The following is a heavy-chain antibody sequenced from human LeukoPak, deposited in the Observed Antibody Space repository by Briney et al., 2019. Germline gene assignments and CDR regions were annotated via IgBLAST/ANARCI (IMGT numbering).Heavy chain of an antibody. CDR2: MNPNSGNT. D-gene: IGHD6-19*01. CDR3: VRDRGWYTRKAFDI. V-gene: IGHV1-8*01. CDR1: GYTFTSYD. Sequence: ASVKVSCKASGYTFTSYDINWVRQATGQGLEWMGWMNPNSGNTGYAQKFQGRVTMTRNTSISTAYMELSSLRSEDTAVYYCVRDRGWYTRKAFDIWGQGTMVTVSS. J-gene: IGHJ3*02.